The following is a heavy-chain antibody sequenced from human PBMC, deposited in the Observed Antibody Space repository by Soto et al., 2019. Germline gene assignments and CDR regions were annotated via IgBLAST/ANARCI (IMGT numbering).Heavy chain of an antibody. D-gene: IGHD3-10*01. J-gene: IGHJ6*02. CDR3: ARGSGSYYNHYYGMDV. CDR2: ISSSSSTI. Sequence: GGSLRLSCAASGFTFSSYSMNWVRQAPGKGLEWVSYISSSSSTIYYADSVKGRFTISRDNAKNSLYLQMNSLRDEDTAVYYCARGSGSYYNHYYGMDVWGQGTTVTVSS. CDR1: GFTFSSYS. V-gene: IGHV3-48*02.